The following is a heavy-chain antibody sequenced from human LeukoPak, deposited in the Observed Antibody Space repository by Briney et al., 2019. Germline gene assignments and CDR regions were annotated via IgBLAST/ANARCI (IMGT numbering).Heavy chain of an antibody. CDR3: ARDIVVVVAAQKAFDI. Sequence: GSLRLSCAASGFTFSNYGMSWVRQAPGKGLEWISSISSSGGSTYYADSVKGRFTVSGDNAKNSLYLQMNSLRAEDTAVYYCARDIVVVVAAQKAFDIWGQGTMVTVSS. CDR1: GFTFSNYG. V-gene: IGHV3-21*01. D-gene: IGHD2-15*01. J-gene: IGHJ3*02. CDR2: ISSSGGST.